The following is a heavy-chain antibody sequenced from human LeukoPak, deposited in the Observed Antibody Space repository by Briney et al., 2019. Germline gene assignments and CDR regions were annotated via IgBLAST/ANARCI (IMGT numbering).Heavy chain of an antibody. CDR1: GFTFSSYN. CDR2: ISSSGSTI. J-gene: IGHJ4*02. Sequence: GGSLRLSCAASGFTFSSYNMNWVRQAPGKGLEWVSDISSSGSTIYFADSVKGRFTISRDNAKNSLYLQMNSLRDEDTAVYYCARLEYYYVSGNYYKLFDYWGKGQLFTVCS. V-gene: IGHV3-48*02. CDR3: ARLEYYYVSGNYYKLFDY. D-gene: IGHD3-10*01.